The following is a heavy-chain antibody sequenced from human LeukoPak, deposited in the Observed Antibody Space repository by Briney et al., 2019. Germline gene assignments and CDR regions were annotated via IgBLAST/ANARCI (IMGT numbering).Heavy chain of an antibody. CDR1: GYTFTGYY. V-gene: IGHV3-30*18. CDR3: AKEGRGDGDYDFWSGYYSDWFDP. Sequence: SCKASGYTFTGYYMHWVRQAPGKGLEWVAVISYDGSNKYYADSVKGRFTISRDNSKNTLYLQMNSLRAEDTAVYYCAKEGRGDGDYDFWSGYYSDWFDPWGQGTLVTVSS. J-gene: IGHJ5*02. CDR2: ISYDGSNK. D-gene: IGHD3-3*01.